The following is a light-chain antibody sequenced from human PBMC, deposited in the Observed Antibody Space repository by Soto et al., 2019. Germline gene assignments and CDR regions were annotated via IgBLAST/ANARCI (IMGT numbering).Light chain of an antibody. V-gene: IGKV1-5*01. CDR2: DAS. CDR3: QHYGGMWT. CDR1: QSISNR. J-gene: IGKJ1*01. Sequence: DIQMTQSPSTLSASVGDRVTITCRASQSISNRLAWYQQKPGKAPKVLIYDASSLESGVPSRFSGIGSGTEFIVGSSSLQPDDFASYCCQHYGGMWTFVQGTKVEMK.